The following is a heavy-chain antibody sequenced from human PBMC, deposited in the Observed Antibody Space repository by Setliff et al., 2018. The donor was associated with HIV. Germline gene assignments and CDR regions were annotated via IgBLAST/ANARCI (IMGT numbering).Heavy chain of an antibody. V-gene: IGHV4-59*12. CDR3: AKEQAEQVGGLGPPFDY. J-gene: IGHJ4*02. CDR2: VYYTGST. D-gene: IGHD3-16*01. Sequence: SETLSLTCTVSGGSIDTYYWSWVRQPPGKGLECIGYVYYTGSTNYNPPFKSRVTISIDTSRNQFSLQVTSVTAADTAVYYCAKEQAEQVGGLGPPFDYWGQGTLVTVSS. CDR1: GGSIDTYY.